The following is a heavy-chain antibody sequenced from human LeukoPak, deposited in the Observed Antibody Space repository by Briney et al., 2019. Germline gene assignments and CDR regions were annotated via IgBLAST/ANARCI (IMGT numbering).Heavy chain of an antibody. CDR1: GGTFISYY. Sequence: SVKISCKDSGGTFISYYISWVRQPPAQRLEWMVGIIPIFGSANYEQKFLGGVTTTTAESTSTAYNELRSLRTESTAAIYYARRSRNDFWSGTPKYNWFDPGGQGNLVLVS. CDR2: IIPIFGSA. V-gene: IGHV1-69*05. J-gene: IGHJ5*02. CDR3: ARRSRNDFWSGTPKYNWFDP. D-gene: IGHD3-3*01.